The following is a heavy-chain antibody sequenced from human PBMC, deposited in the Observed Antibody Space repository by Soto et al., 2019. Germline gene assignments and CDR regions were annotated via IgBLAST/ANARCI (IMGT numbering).Heavy chain of an antibody. CDR3: ARTAAAGKYYYGMDV. V-gene: IGHV5-51*01. CDR2: IYPGDSDT. CDR1: GYTFTSYW. J-gene: IGHJ6*02. Sequence: GESLKISCRGSGYTFTSYWIGWVRQMPGKGLECMGIIYPGDSDTRYSPSFQGQVTISADKSISTAYLQWSSLKASDTAMYYCARTAAAGKYYYGMDVWGQGTTVTVSS. D-gene: IGHD6-13*01.